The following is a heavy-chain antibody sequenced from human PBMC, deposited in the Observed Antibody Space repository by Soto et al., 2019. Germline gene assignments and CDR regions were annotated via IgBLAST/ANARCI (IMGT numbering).Heavy chain of an antibody. CDR3: AKALSSGRYYYYGMDV. CDR2: ISYDVSNK. CDR1: GFTFSSYG. J-gene: IGHJ6*02. Sequence: QVQLVESGGGVVQPGRSLRLSCAASGFTFSSYGMHWVRQAPGKGLEWVAVISYDVSNKYYADSVKGRFTISRDNSKNTLYLQMNSLRAEDTAVYYCAKALSSGRYYYYGMDVWGQGTKVTVSS. V-gene: IGHV3-30*18. D-gene: IGHD6-19*01.